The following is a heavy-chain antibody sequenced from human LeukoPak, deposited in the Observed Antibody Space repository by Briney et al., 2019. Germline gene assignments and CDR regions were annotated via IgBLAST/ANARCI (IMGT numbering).Heavy chain of an antibody. CDR1: GGSISSYY. V-gene: IGHV4-4*07. J-gene: IGHJ4*02. Sequence: SETLSLTCTVSGGSISSYYWSWIRQPAGKGLVWIGRIYTGGSTNYNPSLKSRLTMSIDTSKNQFSLKLRSVTAADTAVYYCARERNGDFDYWGQGTLVTVSS. CDR3: ARERNGDFDY. CDR2: IYTGGST. D-gene: IGHD7-27*01.